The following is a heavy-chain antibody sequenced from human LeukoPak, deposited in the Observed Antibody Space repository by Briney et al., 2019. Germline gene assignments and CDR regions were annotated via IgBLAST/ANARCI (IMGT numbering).Heavy chain of an antibody. Sequence: GGSLRLSCAASGFTFSTYSMNWVRQAPGKGLEWVSSITRSSYIYYADSVKGRFTISRDNAKNSLSLQMNSLRDEDTAVYYCARDPYSGNYGDYYYYYMDVWGKGTTVTISS. V-gene: IGHV3-21*01. CDR1: GFTFSTYS. J-gene: IGHJ6*03. CDR3: ARDPYSGNYGDYYYYYMDV. D-gene: IGHD1-26*01. CDR2: ITRSSYI.